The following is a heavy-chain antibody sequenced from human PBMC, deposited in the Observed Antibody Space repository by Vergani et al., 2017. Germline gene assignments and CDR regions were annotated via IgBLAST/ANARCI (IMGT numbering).Heavy chain of an antibody. CDR2: ISCSGGST. J-gene: IGHJ6*02. Sequence: EVQLLESGGDLVQPGGSLRLPCAASVFTFNHYAMNWVRQAPGKGLEWVSGISCSGGSTYYAGSVKGRFTISRDSSKNTLYLQMNSLSAGDTAVYYCAKANPRNSGYDYLYYYHARDVWGQGTTVTVSS. CDR1: VFTFNHYA. D-gene: IGHD5-12*01. V-gene: IGHV3-23*01. CDR3: AKANPRNSGYDYLYYYHARDV.